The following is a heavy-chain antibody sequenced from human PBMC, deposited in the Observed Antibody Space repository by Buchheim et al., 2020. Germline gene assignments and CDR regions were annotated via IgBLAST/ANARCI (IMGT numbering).Heavy chain of an antibody. V-gene: IGHV1-46*01. Sequence: QVQLVQSGAEVKKPGASVKVSCKPSGYTFSKYFLHWVRQAPGQGLEWMGRINPGDGGTSYAQKFQARVAVTRDTSTNTVYMELRSLRAEDTGSYFCARDPNAGFGTGWAYFDSWGQGTL. CDR1: GYTFSKYF. CDR3: ARDPNAGFGTGWAYFDS. D-gene: IGHD6-19*01. J-gene: IGHJ4*02. CDR2: INPGDGGT.